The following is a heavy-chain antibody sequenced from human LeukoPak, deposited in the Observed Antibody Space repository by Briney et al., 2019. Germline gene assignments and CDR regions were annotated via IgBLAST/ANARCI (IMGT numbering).Heavy chain of an antibody. CDR3: ASHYDILTGYWNFDY. CDR2: ISSSSSYI. V-gene: IGHV3-21*01. CDR1: GFTFSNYA. J-gene: IGHJ4*02. D-gene: IGHD3-9*01. Sequence: PGGSLRLSCAASGFTFSNYAMNWVRQAPGKGLEWVSSISSSSSYIYYADSVKGRFTISRDNAKNSLYLQMNSLRAEDTAVYYCASHYDILTGYWNFDYWGQGTLVTVSS.